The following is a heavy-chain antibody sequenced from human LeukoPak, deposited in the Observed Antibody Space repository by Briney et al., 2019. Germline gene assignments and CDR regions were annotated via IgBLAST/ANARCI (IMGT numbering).Heavy chain of an antibody. CDR3: AKDLAYYYDSSGYYYSYYFDY. CDR2: ISGSGGST. V-gene: IGHV3-23*01. J-gene: IGHJ4*02. D-gene: IGHD3-22*01. CDR1: GFIFSSYA. Sequence: GGSLRLSCAASGFIFSSYAMSWVRQAPGKGLEWVSVISGSGGSTYYADSVKGRFTISRDTSKNTLYLHMNSLRAEDTAVYYCAKDLAYYYDSSGYYYSYYFDYWGQGTLVTVSS.